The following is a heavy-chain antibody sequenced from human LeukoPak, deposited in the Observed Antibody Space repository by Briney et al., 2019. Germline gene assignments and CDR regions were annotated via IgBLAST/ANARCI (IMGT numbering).Heavy chain of an antibody. J-gene: IGHJ4*02. Sequence: PGGSLRLSCAASGYTFTGYYMPWVRQAPGQGLEWMGWINPNSGGTNYAQKFQGRVTMTRDTSISTAYMELSRLRSDDTAVYYCARGVATMKFDYWGQGTLVTVSS. CDR1: GYTFTGYY. V-gene: IGHV1-2*02. CDR2: INPNSGGT. CDR3: ARGVATMKFDY. D-gene: IGHD5-12*01.